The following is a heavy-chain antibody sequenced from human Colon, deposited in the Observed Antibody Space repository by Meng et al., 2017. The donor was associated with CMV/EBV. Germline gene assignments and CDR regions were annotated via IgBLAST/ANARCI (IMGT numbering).Heavy chain of an antibody. CDR2: INPNGGAT. CDR1: GSTFTDYC. V-gene: IGHV1-2*02. CDR3: ATAGGTNFYSYYFDY. D-gene: IGHD2/OR15-2a*01. J-gene: IGHJ4*02. Sequence: SGSTFTDYCLHWVRQAPGQGPEWMGWINPNGGATYYAEKFQGRVTLTRDTSINTAYMELSRPISDDTAVYFCATAGGTNFYSYYFDYWGRGTLVTVSS.